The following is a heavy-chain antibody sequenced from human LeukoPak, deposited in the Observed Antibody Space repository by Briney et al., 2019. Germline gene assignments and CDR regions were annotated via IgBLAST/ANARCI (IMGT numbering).Heavy chain of an antibody. Sequence: PGGSLRLSCAASGFTLSSYWMSSVRPAPERGLESVANIKQEGSEKYHVESVKGRFTISRDNAKNSLYLQMHRLRAEGTAVYYCARGCFGESSDWGEGTLVTVSS. D-gene: IGHD3-10*01. CDR3: ARGCFGESSD. J-gene: IGHJ4*02. V-gene: IGHV3-7*01. CDR1: GFTLSSYW. CDR2: IKQEGSEK.